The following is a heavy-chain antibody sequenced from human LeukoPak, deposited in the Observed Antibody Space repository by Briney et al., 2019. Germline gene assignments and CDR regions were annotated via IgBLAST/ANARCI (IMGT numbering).Heavy chain of an antibody. D-gene: IGHD6-13*01. CDR1: GFTFTTYG. CDR2: IASNGGSE. CDR3: AKRGHYSINWYHYFDY. Sequence: PEGSLRLSCAASGFTFTTYGLHWVRQAPGKGLEWVAAIASNGGSEYYEDSVKGRFTISRDNSKNTLFLQMNSLRPDDTAVYYCAKRGHYSINWYHYFDYWGQGTLVTVSS. V-gene: IGHV3-30*18. J-gene: IGHJ4*02.